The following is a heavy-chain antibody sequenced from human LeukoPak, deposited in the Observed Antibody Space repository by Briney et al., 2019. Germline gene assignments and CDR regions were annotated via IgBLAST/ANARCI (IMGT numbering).Heavy chain of an antibody. CDR1: GFTFSGSA. J-gene: IGHJ5*02. D-gene: IGHD1-26*01. Sequence: GGSLRLSCAASGFTFSGSAIHWVRQSSGKGLEWVGHIDKKDNFYATTSAASVTGRFTISRGDSKNTAYLQMNSLKTEDTALYYCTRDSGTYNWLDPWGQGTLVTVPS. V-gene: IGHV3-73*01. CDR2: IDKKDNFYAT. CDR3: TRDSGTYNWLDP.